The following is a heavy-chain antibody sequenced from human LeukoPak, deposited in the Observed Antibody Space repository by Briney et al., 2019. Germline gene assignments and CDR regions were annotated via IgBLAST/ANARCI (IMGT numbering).Heavy chain of an antibody. CDR2: ISSSDSTI. D-gene: IGHD6-19*01. CDR3: AKMTTGDSSGWYFVYYFDY. Sequence: PGGSLRLSCAASGFTFSDYYISWIRQAPGKGLEWVSYISSSDSTIYYADSVKGRFTISRDNSKNTLYLQMNSLRAEDTAVYYCAKMTTGDSSGWYFVYYFDYWGQGTLVTVSS. CDR1: GFTFSDYY. V-gene: IGHV3-11*01. J-gene: IGHJ4*02.